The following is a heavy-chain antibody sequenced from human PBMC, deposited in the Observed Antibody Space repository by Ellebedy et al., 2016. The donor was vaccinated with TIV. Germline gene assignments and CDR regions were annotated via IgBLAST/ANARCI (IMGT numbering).Heavy chain of an antibody. CDR2: IKHDGSEK. CDR1: GFTFKNYW. D-gene: IGHD5-18*01. V-gene: IGHV3-7*01. CDR3: ASHVDTSMSY. J-gene: IGHJ4*02. Sequence: GGSLRLSXAASGFTFKNYWMTWVRQAPGKGLEWVTNIKHDGSEKYYVDSVKGRFTVSRDNAKNSLFLQMSSLRVEDTAVYYCASHVDTSMSYWGQGTLVTVSS.